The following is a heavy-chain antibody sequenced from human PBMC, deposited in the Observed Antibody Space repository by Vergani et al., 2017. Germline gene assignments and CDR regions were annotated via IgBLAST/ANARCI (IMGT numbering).Heavy chain of an antibody. V-gene: IGHV3-23*01. CDR1: GFTFSSFA. Sequence: EVQLLESGGGLVQPGGSLRLSCAASGFTFSSFAMSWVRQAPGKGLEWVSAISGSGGSTYYADSVKGRFTISRDNSKNTLYLQMNSLRAEDTAVYYCAKRADYGDDGEDDGDDGGQGTLVTVSS. D-gene: IGHD4-17*01. CDR2: ISGSGGST. J-gene: IGHJ4*02. CDR3: AKRADYGDDGEDDGDD.